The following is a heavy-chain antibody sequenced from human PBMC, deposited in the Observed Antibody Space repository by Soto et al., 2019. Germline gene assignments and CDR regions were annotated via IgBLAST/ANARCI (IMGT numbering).Heavy chain of an antibody. CDR3: ASCYGDYEFPCEY. D-gene: IGHD4-17*01. CDR1: GFTFTDYS. Sequence: GSLRLSCAGSGFTFTDYSMIWVRQAPGKGLEWISYMSSTSNIAYYVDSVNGRFTTSRDNDKNSLYLQMNSLRDEDTAVYYCASCYGDYEFPCEYWGQGTLVTVSS. V-gene: IGHV3-48*02. CDR2: MSSTSNIA. J-gene: IGHJ4*02.